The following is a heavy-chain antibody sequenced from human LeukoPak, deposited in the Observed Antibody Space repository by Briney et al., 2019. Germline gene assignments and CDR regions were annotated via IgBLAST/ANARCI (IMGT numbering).Heavy chain of an antibody. Sequence: ASVKVSCKVSGSTLSDLSIHWVRQAPGKGLEYVGGSDPEDGERFHAQRFQGRVTMTGDTSMDTAYMELSSLRSEDTAVYYCVTDRARLFWYFDLWGRGSLVTVSS. D-gene: IGHD2-21*02. V-gene: IGHV1-24*01. CDR1: GSTLSDLS. CDR2: SDPEDGER. CDR3: VTDRARLFWYFDL. J-gene: IGHJ2*01.